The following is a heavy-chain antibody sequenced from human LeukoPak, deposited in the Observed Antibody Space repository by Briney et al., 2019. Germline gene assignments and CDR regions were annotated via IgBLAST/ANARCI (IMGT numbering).Heavy chain of an antibody. D-gene: IGHD3-3*01. CDR2: ISGSGGST. J-gene: IGHJ4*02. V-gene: IGHV3-23*01. Sequence: ETLSLTCTVSGGSISSGGYYWSWISHAPGKGLEWVSAISGSGGSTYYADSVKGRFTISRDNSKNTLYLQMKSLRAEDTAVYYCAKGLDYDFWSGYYWGQGTLVTVSS. CDR1: GGSISSGGYY. CDR3: AKGLDYDFWSGYY.